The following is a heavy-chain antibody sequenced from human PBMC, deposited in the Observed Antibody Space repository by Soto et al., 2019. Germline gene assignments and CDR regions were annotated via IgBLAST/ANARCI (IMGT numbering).Heavy chain of an antibody. Sequence: QVPLVESGGGVVQTGGPLRLSCAASGFTFRNYGMHWVRQAPGTGLEWVAVIWDDGRQKYEAGSVKGRLTISRDNSKNTLYLQMDSLRDEDTAVYYCATVRRGSGWYNDWWGQGTLVIVSS. CDR1: GFTFRNYG. V-gene: IGHV3-33*01. CDR2: IWDDGRQK. D-gene: IGHD6-19*01. J-gene: IGHJ4*02. CDR3: ATVRRGSGWYNDW.